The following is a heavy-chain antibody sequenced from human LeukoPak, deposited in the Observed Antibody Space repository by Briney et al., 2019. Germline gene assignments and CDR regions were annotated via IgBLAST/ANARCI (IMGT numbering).Heavy chain of an antibody. J-gene: IGHJ4*02. CDR3: ARESGPYGSGRGIFDY. Sequence: GGSLRLSCTASGFTFASYAMSWVRQAPGKGLEWVSVIYSGGSTYYADSVKGRFTISRDNSKNTLYLQMNSLRAEDTAVYYCARESGPYGSGRGIFDYWGQGTLVTVSS. D-gene: IGHD3-10*01. CDR2: IYSGGST. CDR1: GFTFASYA. V-gene: IGHV3-66*02.